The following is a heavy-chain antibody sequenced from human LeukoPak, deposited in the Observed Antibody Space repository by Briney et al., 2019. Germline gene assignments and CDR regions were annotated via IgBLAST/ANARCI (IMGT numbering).Heavy chain of an antibody. CDR1: GFTFSNFG. CDR3: ATEDGYDNDGYYGY. D-gene: IGHD3-3*01. J-gene: IGHJ4*02. CDR2: ISYYGSKK. Sequence: GGSLRLSCAASGFTFSNFGMHWVRQAPGKGLEWVAVISYYGSKKYFADSVKGRFTICRDNSKNTLYLQMNRLRAEDTAVYYCATEDGYDNDGYYGYWGQGTLVIVSS. V-gene: IGHV3-30*03.